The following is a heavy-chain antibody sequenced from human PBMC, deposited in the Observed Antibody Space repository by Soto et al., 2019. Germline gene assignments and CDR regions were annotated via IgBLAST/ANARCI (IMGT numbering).Heavy chain of an antibody. CDR3: AKTAAGGKNYYGMDV. J-gene: IGHJ6*02. Sequence: PGESLKISCKGSGYIFTSYWIGWARQMPGKGLEWMGIIYPGDSDTRYSPSFQGQVTISADKSISTAYLQWSSLKASDTAMYYCAKTAAGGKNYYGMDVWGQGTTVTVSS. CDR1: GYIFTSYW. D-gene: IGHD6-13*01. CDR2: IYPGDSDT. V-gene: IGHV5-51*01.